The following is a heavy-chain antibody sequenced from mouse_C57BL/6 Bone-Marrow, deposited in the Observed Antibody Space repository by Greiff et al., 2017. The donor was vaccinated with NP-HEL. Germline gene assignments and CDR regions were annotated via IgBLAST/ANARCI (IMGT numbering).Heavy chain of an antibody. CDR2: INPILFYT. V-gene: IGHV1-4*01. Sequence: VQLQQSGAELARPGEGGKRAGESSGSHCPLPPMPFLTPRPLHGLEFILYINPILFYTEYNQKFKDKATLTADKSSSTAYMQLSSLTSEDSAVYYCARFTTVVVYWYFDVWGTGTTVTVSS. CDR3: ARFTTVVVYWYFDV. D-gene: IGHD1-1*01. J-gene: IGHJ1*03. CDR1: GSHCPLPP.